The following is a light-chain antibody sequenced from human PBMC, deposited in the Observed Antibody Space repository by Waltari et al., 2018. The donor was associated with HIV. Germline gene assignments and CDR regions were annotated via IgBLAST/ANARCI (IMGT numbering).Light chain of an antibody. CDR2: RNN. CDR3: AAWDDSLSGVV. CDR1: SSNIGSKY. V-gene: IGLV1-47*01. Sequence: QSVLTQPPSASGTPGQRVTISCSGSSSNIGSKYVYWYQHLPGTAPKLLIYRNNPRPSVVPDRFSGSKSGTSASLAIRGLRSEDEADYYCAAWDDSLSGVVFGGGTKLTVL. J-gene: IGLJ2*01.